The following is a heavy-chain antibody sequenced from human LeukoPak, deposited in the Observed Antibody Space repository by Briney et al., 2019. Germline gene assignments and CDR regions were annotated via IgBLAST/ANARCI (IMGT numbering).Heavy chain of an antibody. CDR3: ARDPGITGTTCWFDP. V-gene: IGHV1-2*06. D-gene: IGHD1-7*01. CDR2: INPNSGGT. Sequence: ASVKVSCKASGYTFTGYYMHWVRQAPGQGLEWMGRINPNSGGTNYAQKFQGRVTMTRDTSISTAYMELSRLRSDDTAVYYCARDPGITGTTCWFDPWGQGTLITVSS. CDR1: GYTFTGYY. J-gene: IGHJ5*02.